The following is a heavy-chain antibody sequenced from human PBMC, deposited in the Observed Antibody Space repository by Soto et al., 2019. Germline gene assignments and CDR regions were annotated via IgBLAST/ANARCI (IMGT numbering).Heavy chain of an antibody. CDR3: TRDSSPTVTADS. D-gene: IGHD4-17*01. V-gene: IGHV3-66*01. CDR2: MYSGGST. Sequence: EVQLVESGGGSVQPGGSLRLSCAAFGFTVSGSYMTWVRQAPGKGLEWVSVMYSGGSTYYADSVKGRFTVSRDTSKNTLYLQMNNLRAEDTAVYYCTRDSSPTVTADSWGQGTLVTVSS. CDR1: GFTVSGSY. J-gene: IGHJ4*02.